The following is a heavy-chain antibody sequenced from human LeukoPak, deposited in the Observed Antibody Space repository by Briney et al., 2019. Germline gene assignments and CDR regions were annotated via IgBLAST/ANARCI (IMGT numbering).Heavy chain of an antibody. J-gene: IGHJ4*02. CDR3: ARGSTARYYYDSSGYYRGAVDY. CDR1: GYTFTTYG. D-gene: IGHD3-22*01. CDR2: ISAYNGNT. Sequence: ASVKVSCKASGYTFTTYGISWVRQAPGQGLEWMGWISAYNGNTNYAQKSQGRVTMTTDTSTSTAYMELRSLRSDDTAVYYCARGSTARYYYDSSGYYRGAVDYWGQGTLVTISS. V-gene: IGHV1-18*01.